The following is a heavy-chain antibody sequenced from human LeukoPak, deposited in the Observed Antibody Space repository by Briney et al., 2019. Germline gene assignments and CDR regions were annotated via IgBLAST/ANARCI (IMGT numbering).Heavy chain of an antibody. Sequence: GGSLRLSCAASGFSFSTSPMSWVRQPPGKGLEWVSAMNNGPGATFYRDSVGGRFTISRDDSKSTLYLQMNSLRAEDTGTYYCAKTHYDLLDVWGQGTTVTVSS. V-gene: IGHV3-23*01. CDR3: AKTHYDLLDV. D-gene: IGHD5-12*01. CDR2: MNNGPGAT. CDR1: GFSFSTSP. J-gene: IGHJ6*02.